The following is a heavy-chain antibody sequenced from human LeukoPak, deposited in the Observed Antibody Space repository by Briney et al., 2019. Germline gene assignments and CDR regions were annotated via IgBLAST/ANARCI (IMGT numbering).Heavy chain of an antibody. CDR3: ARDHADPITMVRHFDY. CDR1: GGSISSYY. Sequence: SETLSLTCTVSGGSISSYYWSWIRHTPGKGLGWIGYIYYSGSTNYNPSLKSRVTISVDTSKNQFSLKLSSVTAADTAVYYCARDHADPITMVRHFDYWGQGTLVAVSS. CDR2: IYYSGST. V-gene: IGHV4-59*01. D-gene: IGHD3-10*01. J-gene: IGHJ4*02.